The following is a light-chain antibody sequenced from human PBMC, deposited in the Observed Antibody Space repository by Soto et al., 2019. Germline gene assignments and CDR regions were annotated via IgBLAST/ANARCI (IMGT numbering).Light chain of an antibody. CDR1: QSVSNN. V-gene: IGKV3-15*01. Sequence: ETVMTQSPVTLSVSPGERATLSCRASQSVSNNLAWYQQKPGQAPRLLIYGASTRATGIPARFSGSGSGTEFTLTISSLQSEDFAVYHCQQYNNWPRTFGQGTKVEIK. J-gene: IGKJ1*01. CDR2: GAS. CDR3: QQYNNWPRT.